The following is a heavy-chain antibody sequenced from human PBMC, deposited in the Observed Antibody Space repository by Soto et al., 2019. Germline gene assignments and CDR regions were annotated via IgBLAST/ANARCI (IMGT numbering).Heavy chain of an antibody. D-gene: IGHD2-21*02. Sequence: PSATLSLTCTFSGGSINNYYWNWIRQPPGKGLEWIGYVSYSGRTNYNPSLKSRVNMLVDKSKNQFSLNLTSVTAADTAVYYCARVQYTVVTAIEERGQDTMVT. CDR3: ARVQYTVVTAIEE. CDR2: VSYSGRT. V-gene: IGHV4-59*01. J-gene: IGHJ3*01. CDR1: GGSINNYY.